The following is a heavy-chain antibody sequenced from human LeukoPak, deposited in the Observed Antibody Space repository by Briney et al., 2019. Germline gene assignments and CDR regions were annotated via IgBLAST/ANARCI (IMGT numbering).Heavy chain of an antibody. D-gene: IGHD1-1*01. CDR1: GYTFTSYC. V-gene: IGHV1-46*01. CDR2: INPRDGFT. CDR3: ARRWGTTGAYDY. J-gene: IGHJ4*02. Sequence: GASVKVSCKASGYTFTSYCMHWVRQAPGQGLEWMGIINPRDGFTIYAQKFQDRLIMTSDTSTSTFYMDLSSLRSEDTALYYCARRWGTTGAYDYWGPGTLVTVSS.